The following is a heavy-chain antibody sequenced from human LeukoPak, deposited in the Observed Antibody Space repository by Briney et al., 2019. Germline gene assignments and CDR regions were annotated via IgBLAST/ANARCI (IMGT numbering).Heavy chain of an antibody. CDR1: GFTLSDYW. D-gene: IGHD3-3*02. V-gene: IGHV3-7*01. Sequence: GGSLRLSCAVSGFTLSDYWVTWVCQTPGKGLEFVANINRDGSVKNYVDSVKGRFTISRDNAKNSLYLQMTSLRVDDTAIYYCARDPGFSSFDYWGQGTLVTVSS. J-gene: IGHJ4*02. CDR3: ARDPGFSSFDY. CDR2: INRDGSVK.